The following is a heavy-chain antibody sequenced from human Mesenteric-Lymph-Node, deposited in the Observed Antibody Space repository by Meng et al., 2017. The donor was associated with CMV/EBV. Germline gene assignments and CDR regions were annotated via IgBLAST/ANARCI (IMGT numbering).Heavy chain of an antibody. CDR3: VKDFTAWGAFHI. V-gene: IGHV3-23*01. D-gene: IGHD7-27*01. CDR1: GFTFSSYS. Sequence: GGSLRLSCAVSGFTFSSYSMSWVRQAPGKGLEWVAVITDDYTEYAASVRGRFTISSDNSKNTVHLQMNSLRAEDTAVYYCVKDFTAWGAFHIWGQGTMVTVSS. J-gene: IGHJ3*02. CDR2: ITDDYT.